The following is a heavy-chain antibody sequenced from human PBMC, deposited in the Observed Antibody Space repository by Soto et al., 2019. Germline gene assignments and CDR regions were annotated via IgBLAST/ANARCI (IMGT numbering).Heavy chain of an antibody. Sequence: PGGSLRLSCAASGFTFSSYAMHWVRQAPGKGLEWVALISYDGSNKYYADSVKGRFTISRDNSKNTLYLQMNSLRAEDTAVYYCARDSAVAGHPFDYWGQGTLVTVSS. CDR1: GFTFSSYA. J-gene: IGHJ4*02. CDR3: ARDSAVAGHPFDY. D-gene: IGHD6-19*01. CDR2: ISYDGSNK. V-gene: IGHV3-30-3*01.